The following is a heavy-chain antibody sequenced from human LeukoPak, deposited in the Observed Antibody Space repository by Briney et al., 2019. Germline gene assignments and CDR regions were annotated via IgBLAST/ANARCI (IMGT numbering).Heavy chain of an antibody. CDR2: INPNSGGT. V-gene: IGHV1-2*02. J-gene: IGHJ6*02. CDR1: GYTFTGYY. CDR3: ARGGSPGIAVAGTTYYYYGMDV. D-gene: IGHD6-19*01. Sequence: ASVKVSCKASGYTFTGYYMHWVRQAPGQGLEWMGWINPNSGGTNYAQKFQGRVTMTRDTSIGTAYMELSRLSSDDTAVYYCARGGSPGIAVAGTTYYYYGMDVWGQGTTVTVSS.